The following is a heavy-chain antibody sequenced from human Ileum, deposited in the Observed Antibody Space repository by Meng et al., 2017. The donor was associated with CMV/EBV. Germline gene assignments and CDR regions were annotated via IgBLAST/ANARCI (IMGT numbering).Heavy chain of an antibody. V-gene: IGHV3-30*02. CDR3: AKDKLSNSQPSYYYGMDV. J-gene: IGHJ6*02. D-gene: IGHD4-11*01. CDR2: IRYDGSNK. CDR1: GFTFSSYG. Sequence: GESLKFSCAASGFTFSSYGMHWVRQAPGKGLEWVAFIRYDGSNKYYADSVKGRFTISRDNSKNTLYLQMNSLRAEDTAVYYCAKDKLSNSQPSYYYGMDVWGQGTTVTVSS.